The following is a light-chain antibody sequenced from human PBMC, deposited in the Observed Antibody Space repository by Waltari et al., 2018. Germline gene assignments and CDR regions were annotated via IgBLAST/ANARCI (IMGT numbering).Light chain of an antibody. CDR1: QSVIKY. J-gene: IGKJ1*01. V-gene: IGKV3-20*01. Sequence: VLTQSPGTLSLSPGERATLSCRASQSVIKYLAGYQQKPGRAPRLLIYHASTRATGIPDRFSGSGSGTDFSLTISRLEPEDFAVYYCQKYDSLPATFGQGTRVEIK. CDR2: HAS. CDR3: QKYDSLPAT.